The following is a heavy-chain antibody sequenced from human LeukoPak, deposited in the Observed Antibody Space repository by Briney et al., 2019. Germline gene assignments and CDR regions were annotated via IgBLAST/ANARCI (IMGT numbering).Heavy chain of an antibody. CDR3: ARSLWFGDLFDY. D-gene: IGHD3-10*01. CDR1: GGSISSSSYY. Sequence: SETLSLTCTVSGGSISSSSYYWGWIRQPPGKGLERIGSIYYSGSTYYNPSLKSRVTISVDTSKNQFSLKLSSVTAADTAVYYCARSLWFGDLFDYWGQGTLVTVSS. CDR2: IYYSGST. V-gene: IGHV4-39*01. J-gene: IGHJ4*02.